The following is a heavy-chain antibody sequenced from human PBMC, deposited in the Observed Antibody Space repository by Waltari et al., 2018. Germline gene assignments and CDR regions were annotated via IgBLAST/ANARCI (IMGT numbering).Heavy chain of an antibody. V-gene: IGHV3-53*01. Sequence: EVQLLESGGGLIQPGGYLRLYCWVSGFNVGSNYMSWVRQAPGKGLEWVSVVYPAGNTYYADSVKGRFTISRDSSDNTFSLQMNNLKVEDTAVYYCTSPPTYWGQGTQVTVSS. CDR3: TSPPTY. CDR2: VYPAGNT. CDR1: GFNVGSNY. J-gene: IGHJ4*02.